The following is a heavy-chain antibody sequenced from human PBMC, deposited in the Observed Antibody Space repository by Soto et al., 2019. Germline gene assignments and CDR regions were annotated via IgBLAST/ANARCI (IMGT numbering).Heavy chain of an antibody. V-gene: IGHV1-69*13. CDR2: ITPSLGTT. CDR1: GATFSGSA. J-gene: IGHJ4*02. CDR3: AREHTTGATIEGFGC. Sequence: ASVKVSCKASGATFSGSAFSWLRQAPGQGLEWMGEITPSLGTTNYAQHLQGRVTITADEYTATSFMELTSLTSADTAIYYCAREHTTGATIEGFGCWGQGTLVTVSS. D-gene: IGHD1-1*01.